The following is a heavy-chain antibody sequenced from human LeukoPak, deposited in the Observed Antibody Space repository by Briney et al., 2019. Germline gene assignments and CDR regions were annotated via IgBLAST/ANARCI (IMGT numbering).Heavy chain of an antibody. CDR1: GFTFSSYS. Sequence: PGGSLRLSCAASGFTFSSYSMNWVRQAPGKGLEWVSYISGRSSTIYYADSVKGPFTISRDNAKNSMYLQMNSLRAEDTAVYCCARDRIKSGSYYFDYWGQVTLVTVSS. J-gene: IGHJ4*02. V-gene: IGHV3-48*01. CDR3: ARDRIKSGSYYFDY. D-gene: IGHD1-26*01. CDR2: ISGRSSTI.